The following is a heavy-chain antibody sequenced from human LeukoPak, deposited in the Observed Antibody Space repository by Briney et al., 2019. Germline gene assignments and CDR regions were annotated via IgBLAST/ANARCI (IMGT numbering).Heavy chain of an antibody. D-gene: IGHD3-16*01. J-gene: IGHJ4*02. CDR1: GYTFTSYG. CDR2: TSAYNGNT. V-gene: IGHV1-18*01. CDR3: ARVPVILGGTLRGDLDY. Sequence: SVKVSCKASGYTFTSYGISWVRQAPGQGLEWMGWTSAYNGNTSYAQKLQGRVTMTTDTSTSTAYMELRSLRSGDTAEDYCARVPVILGGTLRGDLDYWGQGTLVTVSS.